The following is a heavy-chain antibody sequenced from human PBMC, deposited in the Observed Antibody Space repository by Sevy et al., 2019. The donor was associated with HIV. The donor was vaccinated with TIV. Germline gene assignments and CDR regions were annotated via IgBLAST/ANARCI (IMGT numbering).Heavy chain of an antibody. CDR2: ISYDGSNK. CDR1: GFTFTTYN. CDR3: AGSPIGVVIFFDY. D-gene: IGHD3-16*02. V-gene: IGHV3-30*04. Sequence: GGSLRLSCAASGFTFTTYNMHWVRQTPGKGLEWVAVISYDGSNKLYADSVKGRFTISRDNSKNPLDLQMNSVSSEDTAIYYCAGSPIGVVIFFDYWGQGTLVTVSS. J-gene: IGHJ4*02.